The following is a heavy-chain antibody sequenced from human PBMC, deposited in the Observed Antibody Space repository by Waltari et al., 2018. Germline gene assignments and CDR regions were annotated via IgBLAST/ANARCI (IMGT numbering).Heavy chain of an antibody. D-gene: IGHD3-22*01. Sequence: EEHLLESGGGLAQPGGSLRLSCAASGFTFISYAMSWVRQAPGKGLEGVSGISDSGVITKYADSVKGRFTVSRDNSKNTVFLHLNSLRAEDTAIYYCARHLYSIDYLELAKWGQGTLVTVSS. J-gene: IGHJ4*02. CDR3: ARHLYSIDYLELAK. CDR2: ISDSGVIT. CDR1: GFTFISYA. V-gene: IGHV3-23*01.